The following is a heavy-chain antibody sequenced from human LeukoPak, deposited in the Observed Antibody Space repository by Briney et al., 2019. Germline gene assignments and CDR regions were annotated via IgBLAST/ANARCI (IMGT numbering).Heavy chain of an antibody. V-gene: IGHV1-18*01. CDR2: ISAYNGNT. CDR1: GYTFTSYG. Sequence: ASVTVPCKASGYTFTSYGISWVRQAPGQGLEWMGWISAYNGNTNYAQKLQGRVTMTTDTSTSTAYMELRSLRSDDTAVYYCARDSYYYYGMDVWGQGTTVTVSS. CDR3: ARDSYYYYGMDV. J-gene: IGHJ6*02.